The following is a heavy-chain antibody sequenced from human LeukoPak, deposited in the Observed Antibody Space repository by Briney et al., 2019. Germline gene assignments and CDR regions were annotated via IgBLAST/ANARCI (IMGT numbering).Heavy chain of an antibody. J-gene: IGHJ4*02. Sequence: GGSLRLSCAASGFTFSSYAMSWVRQAPGKGLEWVSAISGSGGSTYYADSVKGRFTISRDNSKNTLYLQMNSLRAGDTAVYYFATVLYASRGHSGGFDYSGQGSMVTVSS. CDR1: GFTFSSYA. D-gene: IGHD4-23*01. CDR3: ATVLYASRGHSGGFDY. V-gene: IGHV3-23*01. CDR2: ISGSGGST.